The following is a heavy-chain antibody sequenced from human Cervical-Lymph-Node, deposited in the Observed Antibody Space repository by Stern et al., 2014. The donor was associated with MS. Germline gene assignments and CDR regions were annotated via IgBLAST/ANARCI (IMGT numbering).Heavy chain of an antibody. Sequence: QLVQSGAEVKKPGASVKVSCKASGYTFTNYYMHWVRQAPGQGLEWLGIINPSGGVTTYAQKFQGRVTMTRDTSTSTVYMELSSLRSEDTAVYYCARDPHGDYNYYYGMDVWGQGTTITVSS. CDR1: GYTFTNYY. CDR2: INPSGGVT. J-gene: IGHJ6*02. V-gene: IGHV1-46*01. D-gene: IGHD4-17*01. CDR3: ARDPHGDYNYYYGMDV.